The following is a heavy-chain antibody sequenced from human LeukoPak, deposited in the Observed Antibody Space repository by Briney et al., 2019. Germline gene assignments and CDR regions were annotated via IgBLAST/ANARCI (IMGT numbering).Heavy chain of an antibody. CDR3: ARSNYDILTGYYYNWFDP. D-gene: IGHD3-9*01. CDR1: GFTFSSYW. CDR2: INSGGSST. V-gene: IGHV3-74*01. Sequence: QPGGSLRLSCAASGFTFSSYWRQWVRHAPGKGRVWVSRINSGGSSTSYAHSVNGRFTIPRDNANNTLYLQMNTLRAEDTAVYYSARSNYDILTGYYYNWFDPLGQGPLVTVSS. J-gene: IGHJ5*02.